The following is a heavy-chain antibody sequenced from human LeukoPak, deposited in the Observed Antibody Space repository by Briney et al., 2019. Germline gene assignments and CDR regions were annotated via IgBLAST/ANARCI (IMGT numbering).Heavy chain of an antibody. D-gene: IGHD3-22*01. V-gene: IGHV3-21*01. J-gene: IGHJ4*02. CDR2: ISSSSSYI. Sequence: GGSLRLSCAASGFTFSSYSMNWVRQAPGKGLEWVSSISSSSSYIYYADSVKGRFTISRDNAKNSLYLQMNSLRAEDTAVYYCARGSGSSGYSDYWGQGTLVTVSS. CDR3: ARGSGSSGYSDY. CDR1: GFTFSSYS.